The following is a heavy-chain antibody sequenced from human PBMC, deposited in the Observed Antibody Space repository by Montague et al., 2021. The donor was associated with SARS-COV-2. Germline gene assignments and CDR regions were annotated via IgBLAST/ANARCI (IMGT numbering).Heavy chain of an antibody. J-gene: IGHJ4*02. CDR2: LETDGST. Sequence: SLRLSCAASGFTFSNYIMTWVRQAPGQGLEWVSLLETDGSTYYADSVKGRFIISRDNSKNTLYLQMNSLRAEDTAIYYCAKGPEQTTKGVPLDWGQGTLVTVSS. V-gene: IGHV3-23*01. D-gene: IGHD1-14*01. CDR1: GFTFSNYI. CDR3: AKGPEQTTKGVPLD.